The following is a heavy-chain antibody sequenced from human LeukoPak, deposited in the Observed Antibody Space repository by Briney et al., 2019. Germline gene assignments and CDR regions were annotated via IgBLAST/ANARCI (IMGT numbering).Heavy chain of an antibody. D-gene: IGHD3-10*01. J-gene: IGHJ6*04. CDR3: ARGGGGYGSGTPDSYYGMAV. CDR1: GGSFSGYY. V-gene: IGHV4-34*01. CDR2: INHSGST. Sequence: SETLSLTCAVYGGSFSGYYKSWIRQPPGKGLEWSGEINHSGSTNYNPSLKSRATISVDTSKNTFSLKLSSVTAADTAVYYWARGGGGYGSGTPDSYYGMAVWGKGTTVTVSS.